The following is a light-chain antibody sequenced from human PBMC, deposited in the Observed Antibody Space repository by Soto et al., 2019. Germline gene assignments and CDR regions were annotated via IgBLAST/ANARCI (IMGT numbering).Light chain of an antibody. Sequence: AIQLTQSPSSLSASVGDRVTFTCRASQGISSALVWYLQKPRKPPKLLIYDASTLEGGVPSRFSGSGSGTDFTLTISSLQPEDSATYYCQHFHSNPITFGQGTRLEIK. J-gene: IGKJ5*01. CDR3: QHFHSNPIT. CDR2: DAS. V-gene: IGKV1-13*02. CDR1: QGISSA.